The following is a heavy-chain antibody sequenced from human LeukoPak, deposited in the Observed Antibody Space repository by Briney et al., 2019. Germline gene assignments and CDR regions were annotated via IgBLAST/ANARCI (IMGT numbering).Heavy chain of an antibody. CDR1: GLTFSSHA. V-gene: IGHV3-7*01. CDR3: ARVFGTTAWYMDV. CDR2: IKQDGSEK. D-gene: IGHD1-1*01. J-gene: IGHJ6*03. Sequence: GGSLRLSCAASGLTFSSHAMSWVRQAPGKGLEWVANIKQDGSEKYYVDSVKGRFTISRDNAKNSLYLQMNSLRAEDTAVYYCARVFGTTAWYMDVWGKGTTVTVSS.